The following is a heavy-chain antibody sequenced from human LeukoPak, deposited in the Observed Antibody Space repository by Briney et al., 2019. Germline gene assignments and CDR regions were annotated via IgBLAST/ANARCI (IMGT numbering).Heavy chain of an antibody. J-gene: IGHJ4*02. Sequence: PSETLSLTCTVSGGSIRSYYWSWIRQPPGKGLEWIGYIYYSGSTNYNPSLKSRVTISIDTSKNQFSLKLSSVTAADTAVYYCARGEGIVARPNYFNYWGQGTLVTVSS. CDR2: IYYSGST. CDR3: ARGEGIVARPNYFNY. D-gene: IGHD6-6*01. CDR1: GGSIRSYY. V-gene: IGHV4-59*01.